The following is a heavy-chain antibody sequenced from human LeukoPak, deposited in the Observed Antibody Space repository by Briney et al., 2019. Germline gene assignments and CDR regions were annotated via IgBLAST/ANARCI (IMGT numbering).Heavy chain of an antibody. CDR1: GFTFSSYG. D-gene: IGHD6-13*01. Sequence: GGSLRLSCAASGFTFSSYGMHWVRQAPGKGLEGVALLRSDGSNKYYADSVKGRFTISRDNSKNTLYLQMSSLRAEDTAVYYCARGGGSIAAAGRYYWGQGTLVTVSS. CDR2: LRSDGSNK. V-gene: IGHV3-30*02. CDR3: ARGGGSIAAAGRYY. J-gene: IGHJ4*02.